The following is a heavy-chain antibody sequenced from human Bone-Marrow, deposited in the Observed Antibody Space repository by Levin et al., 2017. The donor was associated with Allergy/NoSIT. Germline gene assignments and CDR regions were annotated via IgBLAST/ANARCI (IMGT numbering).Heavy chain of an antibody. V-gene: IGHV4-4*02. CDR2: IYHSGYT. Sequence: PSETLSLTCAVSGGSISSHNWWSWVRQPPGKGLEWIGEIYHSGYTNYNPSLKSRVTISLDKSKNQFSLKLSSLTAADTAVYYCARVDLSLGLTGYYQLDSWGQGTLVTVSS. D-gene: IGHD3-9*01. CDR3: ARVDLSLGLTGYYQLDS. J-gene: IGHJ4*02. CDR1: GGSISSHNW.